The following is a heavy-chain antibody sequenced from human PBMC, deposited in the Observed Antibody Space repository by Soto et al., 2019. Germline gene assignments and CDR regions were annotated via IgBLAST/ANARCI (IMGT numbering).Heavy chain of an antibody. CDR1: GYSFTDYH. Sequence: ASVKVSCKASGYSFTDYHIHWVRQAPGQGLEWLGRINPKSGGTSTAQKFQGWVTMTTDTSISTASMELTRLTSDDTAIYYCARGDSTDCSNGVCSFFYDHDMDVWGQGTTVTVSS. D-gene: IGHD2-8*01. V-gene: IGHV1-2*04. CDR3: ARGDSTDCSNGVCSFFYDHDMDV. CDR2: INPKSGGT. J-gene: IGHJ6*02.